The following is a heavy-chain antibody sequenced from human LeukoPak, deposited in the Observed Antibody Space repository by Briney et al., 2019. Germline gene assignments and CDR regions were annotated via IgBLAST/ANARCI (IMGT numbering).Heavy chain of an antibody. V-gene: IGHV1-2*02. CDR1: GYTFTGYY. D-gene: IGHD3-9*01. CDR3: AREYDILTGQGGY. CDR2: INPNSGGT. Sequence: ASVKVSCKASGYTFTGYYMHWVRQAPGQGLEWMGWINPNSGGTNYAQKFQGRVTMTRDTSISTAYMELSRLRSDDTAVYYCAREYDILTGQGGYWGQGTLVTVSS. J-gene: IGHJ4*02.